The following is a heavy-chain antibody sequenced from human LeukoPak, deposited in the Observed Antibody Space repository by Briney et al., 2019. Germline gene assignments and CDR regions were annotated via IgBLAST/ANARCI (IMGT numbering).Heavy chain of an antibody. CDR1: GYTFTSYG. V-gene: IGHV1-18*01. J-gene: IGHJ4*02. Sequence: ASVKVSCKASGYTFTSYGISWVRQAPGQGLEWMVWISAYNGNTNYAQKLQGRVTMTTDTSTSTAYMELRSLRSDDTAVYYCARASDWLLYSDFDYWGQGTLVTVSS. D-gene: IGHD3/OR15-3a*01. CDR3: ARASDWLLYSDFDY. CDR2: ISAYNGNT.